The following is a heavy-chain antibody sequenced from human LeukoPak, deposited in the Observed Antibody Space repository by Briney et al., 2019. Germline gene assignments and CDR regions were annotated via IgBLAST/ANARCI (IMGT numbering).Heavy chain of an antibody. V-gene: IGHV4-59*01. Sequence: SETLSLTCTVSGGSISSYHWSWIRQPPGKGLEWIGYIYYSGSTNYNPSLKSRVTISVDTSKNQFSLKLSSVTAADTAVYYCARETRSYYDFLTGYQDAFDIWGQGTMVTVSS. J-gene: IGHJ3*02. D-gene: IGHD3-9*01. CDR1: GGSISSYH. CDR3: ARETRSYYDFLTGYQDAFDI. CDR2: IYYSGST.